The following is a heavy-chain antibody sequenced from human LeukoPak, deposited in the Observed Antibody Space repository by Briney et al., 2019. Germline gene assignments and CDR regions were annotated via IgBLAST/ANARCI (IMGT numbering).Heavy chain of an antibody. CDR1: GGSFSDYY. J-gene: IGHJ4*02. D-gene: IGHD3-3*01. CDR2: INHSGST. CDR3: ARGGSYYDFWSGRAPFTP. V-gene: IGHV4-34*01. Sequence: SETLSLTCVVYGGSFSDYYWSWIRQPPGKGLERIGEINHSGSTNYNPSLKSRVTISVDTSKNQFSLNLRYMTAADTAVYHCARGGSYYDFWSGRAPFTPWGQGTLVSVSS.